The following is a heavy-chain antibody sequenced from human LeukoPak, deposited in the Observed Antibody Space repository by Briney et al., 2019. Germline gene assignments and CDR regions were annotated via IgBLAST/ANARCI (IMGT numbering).Heavy chain of an antibody. Sequence: ASVKVSCKASGYTFTSFDINWVRQAPGQGLEWMGWMNPNSGNTGYAQKFQDRVTMTRNTSICTAYMELSSLRSEDTAVYYCARDMHQEGSFDYWGQGTLVTVSS. V-gene: IGHV1-8*01. CDR2: MNPNSGNT. D-gene: IGHD3-10*01. CDR1: GYTFTSFD. CDR3: ARDMHQEGSFDY. J-gene: IGHJ4*02.